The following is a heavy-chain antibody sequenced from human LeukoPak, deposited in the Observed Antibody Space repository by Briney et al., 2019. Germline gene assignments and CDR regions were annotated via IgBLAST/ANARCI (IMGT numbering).Heavy chain of an antibody. Sequence: ASVKVSCKASGGTFSSYAISWVRQDPGQGLEWMGGIIPIFGTANYAQKFQGRVTITADESASTAYMELSSLRSEDTAVYYCASTAAGTLSLSYYFDYWGQGTLVTVSS. CDR3: ASTAAGTLSLSYYFDY. CDR2: IIPIFGTA. J-gene: IGHJ4*02. CDR1: GGTFSSYA. D-gene: IGHD6-13*01. V-gene: IGHV1-69*13.